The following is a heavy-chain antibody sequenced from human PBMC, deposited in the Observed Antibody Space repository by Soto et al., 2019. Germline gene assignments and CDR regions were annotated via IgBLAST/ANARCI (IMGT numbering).Heavy chain of an antibody. CDR2: IVPNFRPT. D-gene: IGHD6-19*01. CDR1: GGTFSNYA. Sequence: QVQLVQSGAEVKKPGSSVKVSCKVSGGTFSNYAIDWVRLAPGHGLEWMGGIVPNFRPTYYTQKFQGQATSIADETATRACLERSSLTSEDTAIYYCARVDAVAGLYNYHGLDVWGQGTAVTVSS. V-gene: IGHV1-69*12. J-gene: IGHJ6*02. CDR3: ARVDAVAGLYNYHGLDV.